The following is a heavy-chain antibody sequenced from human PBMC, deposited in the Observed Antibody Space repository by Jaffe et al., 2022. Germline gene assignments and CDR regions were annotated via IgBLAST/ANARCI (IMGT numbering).Heavy chain of an antibody. D-gene: IGHD6-13*01. CDR2: IYPGDSDT. V-gene: IGHV5-51*03. CDR3: VRRTYSSSWYRGDAFDI. Sequence: EVQLVQSGAEVKKPGESLKISCKGSGYSFTSYWIGWVRQMPGKGLEWMGIIYPGDSDTRYSPSFQGQVTISADKSISTAYLQWSSLKASDTAMYYCVRRTYSSSWYRGDAFDIWGQGTMVTVSS. J-gene: IGHJ3*02. CDR1: GYSFTSYW.